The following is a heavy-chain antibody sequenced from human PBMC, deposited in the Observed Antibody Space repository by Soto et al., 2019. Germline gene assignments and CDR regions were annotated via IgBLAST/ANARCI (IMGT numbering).Heavy chain of an antibody. CDR1: GYTFTGYY. CDR3: ARGNWTYAGVANYYYYMDV. V-gene: IGHV1-2*04. CDR2: INPNSGGT. Sequence: QVQLVQSGAEVKKPGASVKVSCKASGYTFTGYYMHWVRQAPGQGLEWMGWINPNSGGTNYAQKFQGWVTMTRDTSISTAYMELSRLRSDDTAVYYCARGNWTYAGVANYYYYMDVWGKGTTVTVSS. D-gene: IGHD1-7*01. J-gene: IGHJ6*03.